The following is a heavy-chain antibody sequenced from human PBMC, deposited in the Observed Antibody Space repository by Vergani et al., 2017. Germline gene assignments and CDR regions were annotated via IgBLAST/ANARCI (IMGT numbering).Heavy chain of an antibody. CDR3: AREVAGSYYYYYMDV. Sequence: QVQLQESGPGLVKPSQTLSLTCTVSGGSISSGSYYWSWIRQPAGEGLEWIGRIYTSGSTNYSPSLQSRVTISVDTSKNQYSLKLSTVTAADTAVYYCAREVAGSYYYYYMDVWGKGTTVTVSS. J-gene: IGHJ6*03. D-gene: IGHD3-10*01. CDR1: GGSISSGSYY. CDR2: IYTSGST. V-gene: IGHV4-61*02.